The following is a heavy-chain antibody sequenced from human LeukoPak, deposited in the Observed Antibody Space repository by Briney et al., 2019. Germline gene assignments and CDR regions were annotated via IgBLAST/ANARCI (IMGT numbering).Heavy chain of an antibody. CDR1: GYTFTSYG. D-gene: IGHD1-1*01. Sequence: GASVKVSCKASGYTFTSYGISWVRQAPGQALEWMGWISAYNGNTNYAQKLQGRVTMTTDTSTSTAYMELRSLRSDDTAVYYCAREPNWNDEKTFDYWGQGTLVTVSS. V-gene: IGHV1-18*01. CDR2: ISAYNGNT. CDR3: AREPNWNDEKTFDY. J-gene: IGHJ4*02.